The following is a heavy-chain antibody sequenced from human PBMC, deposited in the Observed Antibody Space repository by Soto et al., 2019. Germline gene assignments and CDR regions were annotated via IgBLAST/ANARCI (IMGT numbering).Heavy chain of an antibody. CDR1: GYTFTSYG. CDR2: ISAYNGNT. V-gene: IGHV1-18*01. Sequence: QVQLVQSGAEVKKPGASVKVSCKASGYTFTSYGISWVRQAPGQGLEWMGWISAYNGNTNYAQKLQGSITMTTDTSTSNGYQELRSLRSDHTAVYYCTTDRYYGKGSYRRKVGMHVWGERMKVTLSS. CDR3: TTDRYYGKGSYRRKVGMHV. D-gene: IGHD3-16*02. J-gene: IGHJ6*04.